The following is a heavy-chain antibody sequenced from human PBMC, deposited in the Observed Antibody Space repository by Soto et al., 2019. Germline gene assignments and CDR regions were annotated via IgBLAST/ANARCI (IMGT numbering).Heavy chain of an antibody. Sequence: EAQLMESGGGLVQPGGSLRLSCAASGFTFSSYWMSWVRQAPGKGLEWVANIKQDGGDEYYVDSVKGRFIISRDNAKNSLYLQMDSLRAEDTAVYYCARVAGLAGHVWGQGTLVTVSS. V-gene: IGHV3-7*01. J-gene: IGHJ4*02. CDR2: IKQDGGDE. CDR1: GFTFSSYW. D-gene: IGHD6-19*01. CDR3: ARVAGLAGHV.